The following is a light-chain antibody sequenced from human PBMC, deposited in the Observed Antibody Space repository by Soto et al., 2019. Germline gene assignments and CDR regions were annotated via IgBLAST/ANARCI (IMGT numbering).Light chain of an antibody. CDR1: RSIGDW. Sequence: DIQMTQSPSTLSASVGDRVAITCRASRSIGDWLAWYQQKPGRAPKLLISDVSRLESGVPSRFSGSGSGTEFTLTISSLQTDDFATYYCQQHNNSPLTFGQETKVEIK. V-gene: IGKV1-5*01. CDR3: QQHNNSPLT. CDR2: DVS. J-gene: IGKJ1*01.